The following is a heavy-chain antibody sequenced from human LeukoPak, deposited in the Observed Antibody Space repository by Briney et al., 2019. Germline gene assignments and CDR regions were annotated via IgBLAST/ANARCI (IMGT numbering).Heavy chain of an antibody. CDR2: ISGSGGST. V-gene: IGHV3-23*01. J-gene: IGHJ3*02. CDR1: GFTFSSYA. CDR3: AKSIRFLEWLLSGNDAFDI. Sequence: GGSLRLSCAASGFTFSSYAMSWVRQAPGKGLEWVSAISGSGGSTYYADSVKGGFTISRDYSKNTLYLQMNSLRAEDTAVYYCAKSIRFLEWLLSGNDAFDIWGQGTMVTVSS. D-gene: IGHD3-3*01.